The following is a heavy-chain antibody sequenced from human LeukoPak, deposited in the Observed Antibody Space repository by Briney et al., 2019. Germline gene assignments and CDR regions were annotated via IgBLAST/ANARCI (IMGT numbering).Heavy chain of an antibody. CDR1: GFTFSTYW. CDR3: AVRLVDY. Sequence: GGSLRLSCAASGFTFSTYWMSWVRQTPGKGLEWVANINQGGREIYYVDSVKGRFTISRDNAKNSLYLQMNSLRADDTAVYYCAVRLVDYWGQGTLVTVPS. J-gene: IGHJ4*02. D-gene: IGHD2-21*01. V-gene: IGHV3-7*01. CDR2: INQGGREI.